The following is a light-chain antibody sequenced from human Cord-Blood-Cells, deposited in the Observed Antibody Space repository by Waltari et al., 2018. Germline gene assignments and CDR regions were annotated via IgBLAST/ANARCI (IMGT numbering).Light chain of an antibody. CDR2: GHN. J-gene: IGLJ2*01. CDR1: SPNIGSNY. V-gene: IGLV1-47*01. CDR3: AAWDDSLSGVV. Sequence: QSVLTQPPSASGTPGQRVTISCSGSSPNIGSNYVYWYQQLPGTAPKLLIYGHNQRPSGVPDRFSGSKSGTSASLAISVLRSEDEADYYCAAWDDSLSGVVFGGGTKLTVL.